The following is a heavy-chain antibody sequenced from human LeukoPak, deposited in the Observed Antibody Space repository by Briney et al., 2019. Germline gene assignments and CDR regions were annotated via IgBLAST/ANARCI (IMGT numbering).Heavy chain of an antibody. Sequence: GASVKVSCKASGYTFTGYYMHWVRQAPGQGLEWMGWINPNSGGTNYAQKFQGRVTMTRDTSISTAYMELSRLRSDDTAVYYCARDPKVVRGVIISNDYWGQGTLVTVSS. V-gene: IGHV1-2*02. CDR1: GYTFTGYY. D-gene: IGHD3-10*01. CDR3: ARDPKVVRGVIISNDY. J-gene: IGHJ4*02. CDR2: INPNSGGT.